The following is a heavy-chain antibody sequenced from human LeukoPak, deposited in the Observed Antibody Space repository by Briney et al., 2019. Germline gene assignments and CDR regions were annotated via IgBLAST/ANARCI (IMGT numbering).Heavy chain of an antibody. CDR3: ARDVLAATGPF. V-gene: IGHV3-48*03. Sequence: GGSLKLSCAVSGFNLTVYEIIWVRQAPGKGLEWVSYIISTSKTIYYSDSVKGRFTISRDNPKNSVYLQMNSLRAEDTAVYYCARDVLAATGPFWGQGTLVTVSS. CDR1: GFNLTVYE. J-gene: IGHJ4*02. D-gene: IGHD6-13*01. CDR2: IISTSKTI.